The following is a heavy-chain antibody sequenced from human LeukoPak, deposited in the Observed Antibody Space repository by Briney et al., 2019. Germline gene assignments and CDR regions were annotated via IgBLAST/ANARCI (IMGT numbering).Heavy chain of an antibody. V-gene: IGHV3-7*01. CDR3: XXDHLLDTAMVLEYVYYYGMDV. CDR2: IKQDGSEK. J-gene: IGHJ6*02. CDR1: GFTFSSYW. Sequence: PGGSLRLSCAASGFTFSSYWMSWVRQAPGKGLEWVANIKQDGSEKYYVDSVKGRFTISRDNAKNSLYMQMNRLRDEDTAGYYCXXDHLLDTAMVLEYVYYYGMDVWGQGTTVTVSS. D-gene: IGHD5-18*01.